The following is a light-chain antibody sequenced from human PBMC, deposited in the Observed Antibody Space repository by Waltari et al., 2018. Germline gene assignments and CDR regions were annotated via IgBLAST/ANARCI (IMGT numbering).Light chain of an antibody. CDR1: TRDVGRYNY. CDR3: RSYTSIKTPYFV. Sequence: QSALTQPASVSGSPGQSHTISCTGTTRDVGRYNYVSWYQCHPGKAPQLSIYEVTNRRSWVSALFSGSKSGNTASLGLSGLQPDDAAAYYCRSYTSIKTPYFVFGCGTQVTVL. J-gene: IGLJ2*01. V-gene: IGLV2-14*01. CDR2: EVT.